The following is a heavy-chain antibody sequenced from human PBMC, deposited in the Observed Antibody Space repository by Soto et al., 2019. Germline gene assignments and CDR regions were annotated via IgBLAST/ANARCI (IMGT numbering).Heavy chain of an antibody. CDR3: ARDSEGFDY. CDR2: ISYDGSNK. J-gene: IGHJ4*02. Sequence: QVQLVESGGGEVQPGRSLRLSCAASGFTFSSYAMHWVRQAPGKGLEWVAVISYDGSNKYYADSVKGRFTISRDNSKNTLYLQMNSLRAEDTAVYYCARDSEGFDYWGQGTLVTVSS. CDR1: GFTFSSYA. V-gene: IGHV3-30-3*01.